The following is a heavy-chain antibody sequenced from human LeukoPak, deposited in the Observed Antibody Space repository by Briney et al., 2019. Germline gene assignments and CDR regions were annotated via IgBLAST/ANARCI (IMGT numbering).Heavy chain of an antibody. J-gene: IGHJ4*02. CDR1: GYSYTSYW. V-gene: IGHV5-10-1*01. Sequence: GESLKISCKGSGYSYTSYWISWVRQMPGKGLEWMGRIDPSDSYTNYSPSFQGHVTISADKSISTAYLQWSSLKASDTAMYYCARHDKSYGSPFDYWGQGTLVTVSS. CDR3: ARHDKSYGSPFDY. D-gene: IGHD5-18*01. CDR2: IDPSDSYT.